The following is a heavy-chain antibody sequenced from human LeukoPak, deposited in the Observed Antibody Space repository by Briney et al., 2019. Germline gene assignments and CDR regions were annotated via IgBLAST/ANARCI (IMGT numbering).Heavy chain of an antibody. CDR1: GYTLTELS. D-gene: IGHD3-3*01. CDR3: AKEGSIFGVVIRPYYFDY. Sequence: ASVKVSCKVSGYTLTELSMHWVRQAPGKGLEWMGGFDPEDGETIYAQKFQGRVTMTEDTSTDTAYMELSSLRSEDTAVYYCAKEGSIFGVVIRPYYFDYWGQGTLVTVSS. CDR2: FDPEDGET. J-gene: IGHJ4*02. V-gene: IGHV1-24*01.